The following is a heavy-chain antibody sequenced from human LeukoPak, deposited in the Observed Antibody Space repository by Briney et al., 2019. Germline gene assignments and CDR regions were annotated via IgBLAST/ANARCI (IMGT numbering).Heavy chain of an antibody. CDR2: IVSNGGST. J-gene: IGHJ4*02. Sequence: EGSLRLSCAASGFPFSSYSMHWVRQAPGKGLEYVSTIVSNGGSTYYANSVKGRFTISRDNAKNSLYLQMNSLRDEDAAVYYCARASLTSRSDYWGQGTLVTVSS. CDR1: GFPFSSYS. V-gene: IGHV3-64*01. D-gene: IGHD3-3*01. CDR3: ARASLTSRSDY.